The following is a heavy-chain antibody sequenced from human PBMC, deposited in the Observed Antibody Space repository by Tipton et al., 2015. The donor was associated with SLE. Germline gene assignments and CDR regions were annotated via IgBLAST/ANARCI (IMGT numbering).Heavy chain of an antibody. CDR2: VYYSGSA. J-gene: IGHJ4*02. Sequence: TLSLTCTVSGGSISSSRYYWGWIRQPPGKGLEWIGSVYYSGSAYYNPSLKSRISIYVDTSKNQVSLKLSSVTAADTAVYYCVRLVVPDWWGSYYFASWGQGTLVSVSS. V-gene: IGHV4-39*01. D-gene: IGHD2-15*01. CDR1: GGSISSSRYY. CDR3: VRLVVPDWWGSYYFAS.